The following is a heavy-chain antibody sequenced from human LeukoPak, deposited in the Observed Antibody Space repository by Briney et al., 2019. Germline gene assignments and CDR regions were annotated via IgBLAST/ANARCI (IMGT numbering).Heavy chain of an antibody. CDR1: GSIFSNAW. V-gene: IGHV3-15*07. CDR3: ADYYASGSYPP. CDR2: ILSKTSGGTT. J-gene: IGHJ5*02. D-gene: IGHD3-10*01. Sequence: GGSLRLSCAASGSIFSNAWMNWVRQAPGKGLEWVGRILSKTSGGTTDYATPVKGRFTISRDDSKNMLYLHMNSLQIEDTAVYYCADYYASGSYPPWGQGTLVTVSS.